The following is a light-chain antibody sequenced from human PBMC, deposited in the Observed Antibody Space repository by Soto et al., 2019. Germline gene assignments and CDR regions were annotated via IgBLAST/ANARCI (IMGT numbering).Light chain of an antibody. V-gene: IGKV3-11*01. CDR3: QQRSNWPPIT. CDR2: DAS. CDR1: QNVYNNY. Sequence: EIVLTQSPGTLSLSPGERATLSCGASQNVYNNYIAWYQQKPGQAPRLLIYDASNRATGIPARFSGSGSGTDFTLTISSLEPEDFAVYYCQQRSNWPPITFGQGTRLEIK. J-gene: IGKJ5*01.